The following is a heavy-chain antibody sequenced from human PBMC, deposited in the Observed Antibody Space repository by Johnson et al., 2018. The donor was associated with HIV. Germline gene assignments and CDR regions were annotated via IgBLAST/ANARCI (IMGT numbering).Heavy chain of an antibody. Sequence: QVQVLESGGGLVTPGGSLRLSCAASGFTFSDYYMSWNRQAPGTGLEWVSYISSSGSTISYAAIVKGRLTISRDNVKNSLYLQMNSLRAEDTSVYYCARDWDWHGTFDIWGQGTMVTVSS. CDR1: GFTFSDYY. V-gene: IGHV3-11*04. J-gene: IGHJ3*02. CDR3: ARDWDWHGTFDI. D-gene: IGHD3/OR15-3a*01. CDR2: ISSSGSTI.